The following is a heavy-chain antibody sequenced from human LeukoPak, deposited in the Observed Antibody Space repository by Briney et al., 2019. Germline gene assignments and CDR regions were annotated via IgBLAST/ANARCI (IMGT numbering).Heavy chain of an antibody. V-gene: IGHV3-21*01. J-gene: IGHJ4*02. CDR3: ATKMHGPFDH. CDR1: GFTFSSYN. D-gene: IGHD5-24*01. CDR2: SVTSGST. Sequence: GGSLRLSCAASGFTFSSYNLYWVRQAPAKGLERVSSSVTSGSTYYADSVRGRFTISRDNAKSSLYLQMSSLSVEDTAVYYCATKMHGPFDHWGKGTLVTVSS.